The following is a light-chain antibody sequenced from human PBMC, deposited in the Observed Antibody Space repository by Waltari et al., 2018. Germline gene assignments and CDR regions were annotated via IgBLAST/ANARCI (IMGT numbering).Light chain of an antibody. CDR3: QQYSNWPYT. CDR1: QSVPTN. J-gene: IGKJ2*01. CDR2: VAS. V-gene: IGKV3-15*01. Sequence: EIVMTQSPDTLSVAPGERVTLSCRASQSVPTNLAWYQQKPGQPPRLLIYVASTRATGVPARFSGSGSGTEFTLTISSLESEDFAVYYCQQYSNWPYTFGQGTKLEIK.